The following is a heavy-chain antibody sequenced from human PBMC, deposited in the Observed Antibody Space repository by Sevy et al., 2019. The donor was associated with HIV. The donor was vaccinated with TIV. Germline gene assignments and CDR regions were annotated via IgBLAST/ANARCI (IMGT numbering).Heavy chain of an antibody. CDR2: ISSDGSDT. V-gene: IGHV3-30*18. CDR3: AKGDKPGYSSGWYSCYFDY. J-gene: IGHJ4*02. Sequence: GGSLRLSCEASGFTFSTSGMHWVRQAPGKGLEWVTLISSDGSDTYYADSVKGRFTVSRDNSENTVFLQMDSLRPDDTARYYCAKGDKPGYSSGWYSCYFDYWGQGTLVTVSS. CDR1: GFTFSTSG. D-gene: IGHD6-19*01.